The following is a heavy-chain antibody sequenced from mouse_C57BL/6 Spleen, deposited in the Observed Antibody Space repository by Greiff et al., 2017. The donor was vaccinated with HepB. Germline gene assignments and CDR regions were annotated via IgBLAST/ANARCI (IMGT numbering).Heavy chain of an antibody. CDR2: INPGSGGT. J-gene: IGHJ2*01. Sequence: VQLQQSGAELVRPGTSVKVSCKASGYAFTNYLIEWVKQRPGQGLEWIGVINPGSGGTNYNEKFKGKATLTADKSSSTAYMQLSSLTSEDSAVYFCARRGITTVVAPFDYGGQGTTLTVSS. CDR3: ARRGITTVVAPFDY. V-gene: IGHV1-54*01. D-gene: IGHD1-1*01. CDR1: GYAFTNYL.